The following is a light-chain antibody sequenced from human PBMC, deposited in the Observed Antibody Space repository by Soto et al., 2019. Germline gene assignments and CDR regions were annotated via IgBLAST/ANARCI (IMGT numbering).Light chain of an antibody. CDR2: GAS. V-gene: IGKV3-20*01. CDR3: QRYGSSPPFT. CDR1: QRVSSSY. Sequence: EIVLTQSPGTLPLSPGERATLSCRASQRVSSSYLAWYQQKPGQAPRLLIYGASSRATCIPDRFSGSRSGIDFTLTISSLEPVDFSVYFCQRYGSSPPFTFGQGTKVEI. J-gene: IGKJ2*01.